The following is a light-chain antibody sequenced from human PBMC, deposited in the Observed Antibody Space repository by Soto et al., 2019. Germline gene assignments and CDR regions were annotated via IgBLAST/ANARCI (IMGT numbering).Light chain of an antibody. Sequence: DIQMTQSPPSLSASAGDRVTITCRASQSVGSYLNWYQLTVGQAPKLLIYAASTLQSGVPSRFSGSGSWTDFTLTINSLPPEDLATYYCHHSYSTPTFGPGTKVEIK. CDR2: AAS. CDR3: HHSYSTPT. V-gene: IGKV1-39*01. CDR1: QSVGSY. J-gene: IGKJ3*01.